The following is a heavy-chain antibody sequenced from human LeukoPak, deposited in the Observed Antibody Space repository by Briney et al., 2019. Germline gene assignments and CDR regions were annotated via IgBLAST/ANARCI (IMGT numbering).Heavy chain of an antibody. CDR1: GFNFNAYT. V-gene: IGHV3-43*01. J-gene: IGHJ4*02. Sequence: AGGSLRLACATSGFNFNAYTMHWVRQAPGKGLEWVSFIRGAATTNYADSVKGRFTVSSDSSKNSLYLQMNSLRPEDSGLYYCAKERDGHKDGLAHWGRGTLVTVSS. CDR3: AKERDGHKDGLAH. D-gene: IGHD5-24*01. CDR2: IRGAATT.